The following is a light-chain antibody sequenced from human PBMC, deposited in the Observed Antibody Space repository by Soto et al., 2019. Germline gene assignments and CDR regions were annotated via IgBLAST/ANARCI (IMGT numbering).Light chain of an antibody. CDR1: QGISSY. V-gene: IGKV1-9*01. Sequence: DIHLTQSPSFLSASVVDIVTITFRASQGISSYLAWYQQKPGKAPKLLIYAASTLQSGVPSRFSGSGSGTEFTLTISGLQTEDFATYYCQQINSYLTFGGGTKVDIK. CDR2: AAS. J-gene: IGKJ4*01. CDR3: QQINSYLT.